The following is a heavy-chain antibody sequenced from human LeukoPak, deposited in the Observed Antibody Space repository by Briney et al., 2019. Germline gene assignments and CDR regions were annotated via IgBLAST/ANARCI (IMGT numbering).Heavy chain of an antibody. CDR1: GDSISSYY. D-gene: IGHD1-7*01. CDR3: ASHIGGNYSNYYYMDV. V-gene: IGHV4-59*08. J-gene: IGHJ6*03. Sequence: SETLSLTCNVSGDSISSYYWGWIRQPPGKGLEWIAYVSSSGTTNDNPSLKSRVTISVDTSKNQLSLKLTSVTAADTAVYYCASHIGGNYSNYYYMDVWGKGTMVTVSS. CDR2: VSSSGTT.